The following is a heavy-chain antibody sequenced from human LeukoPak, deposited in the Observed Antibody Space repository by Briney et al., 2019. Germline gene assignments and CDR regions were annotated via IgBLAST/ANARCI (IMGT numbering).Heavy chain of an antibody. D-gene: IGHD2-15*01. CDR1: GFTFSSYW. Sequence: GGSLRLSCAASGFTFSSYWMSWVRQAPGKGLEWVANIKQDGSEKYYVDSVKGRFTISRDNAKNSLYLQMNSLRAEDTAVYYCAREPVVAATYYYYYGMDVWGQGTTVTVSS. J-gene: IGHJ6*02. CDR2: IKQDGSEK. V-gene: IGHV3-7*01. CDR3: AREPVVAATYYYYYGMDV.